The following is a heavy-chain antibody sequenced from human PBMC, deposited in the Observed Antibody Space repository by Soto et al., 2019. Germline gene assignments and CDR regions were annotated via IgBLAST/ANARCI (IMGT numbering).Heavy chain of an antibody. D-gene: IGHD6-19*01. CDR3: ARGTYEQWLQSWWFDP. CDR2: IYYSGST. J-gene: IGHJ5*02. V-gene: IGHV4-61*01. CDR1: GGSVSSGSYY. Sequence: PSETLSLTCTVSGGSVSSGSYYWSWIRQPPGKGLEWIGYIYYSGSTNYNPSLKSRVTISVDTSKNQFSLKLSSVTAADTAVYYCARGTYEQWLQSWWFDPWGQGTLVTVSS.